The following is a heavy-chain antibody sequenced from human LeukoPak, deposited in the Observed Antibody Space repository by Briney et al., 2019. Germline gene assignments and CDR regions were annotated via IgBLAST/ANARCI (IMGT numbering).Heavy chain of an antibody. CDR2: IYYSGST. CDR3: ARRERYSSPSFDY. Sequence: SETLSLTCTVSGGSISSSSYYWGWIRQPPGKGLEWIGSIYYSGSTYYNPSLKSRVTISVDTSKNQFSLKLSSVTAADTAVYYCARRERYSSPSFDYWGQGTLVTVSS. V-gene: IGHV4-39*01. CDR1: GGSISSSSYY. J-gene: IGHJ4*02. D-gene: IGHD6-13*01.